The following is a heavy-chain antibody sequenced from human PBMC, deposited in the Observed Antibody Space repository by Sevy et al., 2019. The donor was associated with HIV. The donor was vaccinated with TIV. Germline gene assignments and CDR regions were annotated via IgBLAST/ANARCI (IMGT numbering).Heavy chain of an antibody. CDR1: GYTLSELS. CDR3: AITKYYYDNSDYPFDY. Sequence: ASVKVSCKVFGYTLSELSMHWVRQTPGKGLEWMGSFDREDSETIYAQKFQGRVAMTEDTSTDTAYMELRSLRSEDTAVFYCAITKYYYDNSDYPFDYWGQGTLVTVSS. J-gene: IGHJ4*02. CDR2: FDREDSET. D-gene: IGHD3-22*01. V-gene: IGHV1-24*01.